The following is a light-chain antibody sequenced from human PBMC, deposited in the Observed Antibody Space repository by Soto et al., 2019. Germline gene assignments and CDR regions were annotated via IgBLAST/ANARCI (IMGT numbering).Light chain of an antibody. J-gene: IGKJ1*01. CDR3: QQCYSTPRT. Sequence: DIVMTQSPGSLAVSLGERATINCKSSQSVLYSSNNKNYLTWYQQKPGQPPNVLIYWASTRESGVPDRFSGSGSGTDLTLTISSLQAEDVAVYYCQQCYSTPRTFGQGTKVEIK. CDR1: QSVLYSSNNKNY. CDR2: WAS. V-gene: IGKV4-1*01.